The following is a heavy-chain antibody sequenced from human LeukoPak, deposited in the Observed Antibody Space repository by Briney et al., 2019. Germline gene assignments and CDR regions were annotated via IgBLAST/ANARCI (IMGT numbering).Heavy chain of an antibody. Sequence: GASVKVSCKASGYTFTSYGISWVRQAPGQGLEWMGWISAYNGNTNYAQKLQGRVTMTTDTSTSTAYMELRSLRSDDTAVYYCARVGNEACSSTSCYYYYGMDVWGQGTTVTVSS. D-gene: IGHD2-2*01. CDR1: GYTFTSYG. J-gene: IGHJ6*02. CDR3: ARVGNEACSSTSCYYYYGMDV. V-gene: IGHV1-18*01. CDR2: ISAYNGNT.